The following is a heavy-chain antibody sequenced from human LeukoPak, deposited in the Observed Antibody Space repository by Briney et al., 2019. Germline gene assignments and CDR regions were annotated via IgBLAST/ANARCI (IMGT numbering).Heavy chain of an antibody. CDR3: ARVGSGWYNWFDP. D-gene: IGHD6-19*01. J-gene: IGHJ5*02. Sequence: GSLRLSCAASGFTFSSYAMSWVRQAPGKGLEWVSYISSSGSTIYYADSVKGRFTISRDNAKNSLYLQMNSLRAEDTAVYYCARVGSGWYNWFDPWGQGTLVTVSS. V-gene: IGHV3-48*04. CDR2: ISSSGSTI. CDR1: GFTFSSYA.